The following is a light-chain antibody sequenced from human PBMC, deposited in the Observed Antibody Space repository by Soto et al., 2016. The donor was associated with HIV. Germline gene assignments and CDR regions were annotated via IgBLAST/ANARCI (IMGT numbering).Light chain of an antibody. CDR1: DIGSRT. CDR3: HVWDSSSDHWI. V-gene: IGLV3-21*01. Sequence: SYELTQPPSVSAAPGETARLTCGGNDIGSRTVHWYQQKPGQAPVLVVFDDSDRPSGIPERFSGSNSGNTATLTISRVENGDEADYYCHVWDSSSDHWIFGGGTKVTVL. J-gene: IGLJ2*01. CDR2: DDS.